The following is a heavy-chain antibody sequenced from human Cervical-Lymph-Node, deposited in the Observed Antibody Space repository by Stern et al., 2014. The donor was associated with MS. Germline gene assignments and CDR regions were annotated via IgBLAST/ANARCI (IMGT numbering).Heavy chain of an antibody. J-gene: IGHJ4*02. CDR2: IWYDGSNK. CDR1: GFTFSSYG. CDR3: ARERDSSGYHLDY. Sequence: VQLVESGGGVVQPGRSLRLSCAASGFTFSSYGMHWVRQAPGKGLEWVAVIWYDGSNKYYADSVKGRFTISRDNSKNTLYLQMNSLRAEDTAVYYCARERDSSGYHLDYWGQGTLVTVSS. D-gene: IGHD3-22*01. V-gene: IGHV3-33*01.